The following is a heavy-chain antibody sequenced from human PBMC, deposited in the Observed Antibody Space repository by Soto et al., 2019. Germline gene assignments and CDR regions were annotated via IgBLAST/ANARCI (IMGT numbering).Heavy chain of an antibody. CDR3: AKHNGHNWFDP. Sequence: QVQLVESGGGVVQPGRSLRLSCAASGFTFSSYGMHWVRQAPGKGLEWVAVISYDGSNKYYADSVKGRFTISRDNSKNTLYLQMNSLRAEDTAVYYCAKHNGHNWFDPWGQGTLVTVSS. CDR2: ISYDGSNK. V-gene: IGHV3-30*18. CDR1: GFTFSSYG. D-gene: IGHD1-20*01. J-gene: IGHJ5*02.